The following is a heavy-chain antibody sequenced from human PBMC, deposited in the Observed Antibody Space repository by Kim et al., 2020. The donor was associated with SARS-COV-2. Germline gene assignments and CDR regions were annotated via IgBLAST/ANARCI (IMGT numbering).Heavy chain of an antibody. J-gene: IGHJ4*02. CDR3: ARLSQSSSWYPYYFDY. CDR1: GGSIGSYY. Sequence: SETLSLTCTVSGGSIGSYYWSWIRQPPGKGLEWIGYIYYSGSTNYNPSLKSRVTISVDTSKNQFSLKLSSVTAADTAVYYCARLSQSSSWYPYYFDYWGQGTLVTVSS. CDR2: IYYSGST. V-gene: IGHV4-59*01. D-gene: IGHD6-13*01.